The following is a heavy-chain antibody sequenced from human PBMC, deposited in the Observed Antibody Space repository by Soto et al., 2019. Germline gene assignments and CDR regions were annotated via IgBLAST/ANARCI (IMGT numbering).Heavy chain of an antibody. Sequence: EVQLVESGGGLVKPGGSLRLSCAASGFTFSNAWMSWVRQAPGKGLEWVGRIKSKTDGGTTDYAAPVKGRFTISRDDSKNTLYLQMNSLKTEVTAVYYCTTEPITIFGVVIDYWGQGTLVTVSS. V-gene: IGHV3-15*01. D-gene: IGHD3-3*01. CDR3: TTEPITIFGVVIDY. CDR1: GFTFSNAW. CDR2: IKSKTDGGTT. J-gene: IGHJ4*02.